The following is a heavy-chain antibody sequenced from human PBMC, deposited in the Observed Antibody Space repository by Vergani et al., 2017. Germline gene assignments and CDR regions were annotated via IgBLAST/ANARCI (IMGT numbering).Heavy chain of an antibody. CDR2: SASDRRT. CDR3: VRDVRVSRT. CDR1: GFIFSDHY. J-gene: IGHJ3*01. V-gene: IGHV3-11*06. Sequence: VQVVESGGGLVQPGGSLRLSCAASGFIFSDHYMDWVRQAPGKGLEWVSTLSASDRRTHYADSVKGRFTISRDNAKNSLYLDMSSLRAEDTAVYYCVRDVRVSRTWGQGTLVAVSS.